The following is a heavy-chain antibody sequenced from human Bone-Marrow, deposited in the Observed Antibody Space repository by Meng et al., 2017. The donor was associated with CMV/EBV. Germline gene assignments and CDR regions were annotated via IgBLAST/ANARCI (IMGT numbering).Heavy chain of an antibody. J-gene: IGHJ4*02. CDR1: GGSFSGYY. D-gene: IGHD1-14*01. CDR3: ARGLGTPAGRSFDN. Sequence: SETLSLTCAVYGGSFSGYYWSWIRQPPGKGLEWIGEINHSGSTNYNPSLKSRVTISVDTSKNQFSLKLSSVTAADTAVYYCARGLGTPAGRSFDNWGQGNRV. V-gene: IGHV4-34*01. CDR2: INHSGST.